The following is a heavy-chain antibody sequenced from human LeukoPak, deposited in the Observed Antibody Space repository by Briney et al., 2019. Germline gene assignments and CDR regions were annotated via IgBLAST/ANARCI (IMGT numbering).Heavy chain of an antibody. Sequence: GGSLRLSCAASGLTFSSYSMIWVRQAPGKGLEWVSVIYSGGSTYYADSVKGRFTISRHNSKNTLYLQMNSLRAEDTAVYYCARGLGATRAFDYWGQGTLVTVSS. CDR2: IYSGGST. D-gene: IGHD1-26*01. V-gene: IGHV3-53*04. CDR3: ARGLGATRAFDY. J-gene: IGHJ4*02. CDR1: GLTFSSYS.